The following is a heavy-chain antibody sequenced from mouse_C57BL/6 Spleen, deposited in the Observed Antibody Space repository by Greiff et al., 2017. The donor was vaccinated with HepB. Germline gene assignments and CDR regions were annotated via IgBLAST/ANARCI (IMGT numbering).Heavy chain of an antibody. CDR2: IYWDDDK. CDR1: GFSLSTSGMG. V-gene: IGHV8-12*01. D-gene: IGHD1-1*01. J-gene: IGHJ2*01. Sequence: QVTLKVSGPGILQSSQTLSLTCSFSGFSLSTSGMGVSWIRQPSGKGLEWLAHIYWDDDKRYNPSLKSRLTISKDTSRNQVFLKITSVDTADTATYYCARSKGPYYYGSPLYFDYWGQGTTLTVSS. CDR3: ARSKGPYYYGSPLYFDY.